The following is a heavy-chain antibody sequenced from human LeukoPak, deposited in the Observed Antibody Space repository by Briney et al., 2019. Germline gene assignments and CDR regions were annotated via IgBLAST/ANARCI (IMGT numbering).Heavy chain of an antibody. J-gene: IGHJ5*02. Sequence: SETLSLTCTVSGGSISSYYWSWIRQPPGKGLEWIGYIYYSGSTNYNPSLKSRVTISADTSKNQFSLKLSSVTAADTAVYSCARGRAGYLFDPWGQGTLVTVSS. V-gene: IGHV4-59*01. CDR1: GGSISSYY. CDR3: ARGRAGYLFDP. D-gene: IGHD3-9*01. CDR2: IYYSGST.